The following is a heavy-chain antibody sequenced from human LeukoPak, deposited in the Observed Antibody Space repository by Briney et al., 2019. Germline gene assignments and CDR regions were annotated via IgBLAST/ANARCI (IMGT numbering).Heavy chain of an antibody. Sequence: SETLSLTCTVSGGSISSYYWNWIRQPAGKGLEWIGRIYTSGSTNYSPSLKSRVTMSVDTSKNQFSLKLSSVTAADTAVYYCARDREQQLVPGAFDIWGQGTMVTVSS. CDR2: IYTSGST. J-gene: IGHJ3*02. D-gene: IGHD6-13*01. CDR1: GGSISSYY. CDR3: ARDREQQLVPGAFDI. V-gene: IGHV4-4*07.